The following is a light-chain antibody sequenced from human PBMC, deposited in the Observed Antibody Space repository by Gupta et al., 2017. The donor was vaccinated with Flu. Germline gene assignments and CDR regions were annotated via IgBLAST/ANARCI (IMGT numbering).Light chain of an antibody. V-gene: IGLV2-23*02. J-gene: IGLJ3*02. CDR1: SSDVGGYNL. CDR2: EVR. CDR3: CSYIGGSSWV. Sequence: QSALTQPAAMSGSPGQSITISCSGSSSDVGGYNLVSWYQHHPARAPKLMIYEVRKRPAGVSSRFSGSKSGNTASLTISGRQAEDEADYYCCSYIGGSSWVFGGGTKLTVL.